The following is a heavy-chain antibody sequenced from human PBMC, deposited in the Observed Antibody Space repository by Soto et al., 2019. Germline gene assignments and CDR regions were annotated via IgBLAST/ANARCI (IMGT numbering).Heavy chain of an antibody. CDR2: ISGSGGST. CDR1: GFTFSSYA. V-gene: IGHV3-23*01. Sequence: GGSLRLSCAASGFTFSSYAMSWVRQAPGKGLEWVSAISGSGGSTYYADSVKGRFTISRDNSKNTLYLQMNSLRAEDTAVYYCANSHDYGDYYLDYWGQGTLVTVSS. J-gene: IGHJ4*02. D-gene: IGHD4-17*01. CDR3: ANSHDYGDYYLDY.